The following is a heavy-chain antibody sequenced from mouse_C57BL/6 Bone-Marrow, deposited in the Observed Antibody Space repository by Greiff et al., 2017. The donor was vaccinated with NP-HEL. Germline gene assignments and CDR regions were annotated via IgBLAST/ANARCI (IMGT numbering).Heavy chain of an antibody. J-gene: IGHJ4*01. V-gene: IGHV1-9*01. D-gene: IGHD1-1*01. CDR3: ARTITTVVEDYYAMDY. Sequence: VQGVESGAELMKPGASVKLSCKATGYTFTGYWIEWVKQRPGHGLEWIGEILPGSGSTNYNEKFKGKATFTADTSSNTAYMQLSSLTTEDSAIYYCARTITTVVEDYYAMDYWGQGTSVTVSS. CDR2: ILPGSGST. CDR1: GYTFTGYW.